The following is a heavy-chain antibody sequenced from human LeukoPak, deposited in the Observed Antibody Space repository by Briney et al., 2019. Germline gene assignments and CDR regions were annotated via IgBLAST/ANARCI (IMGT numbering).Heavy chain of an antibody. CDR3: ARQRITMVRGVNTDSYYFDY. CDR2: VYYTGTT. V-gene: IGHV4-39*07. J-gene: IGHJ4*02. D-gene: IGHD3-10*01. Sequence: PSETLSLTCTVSGGSISSSDYYWGWIRQPPGKGLEWIGSVYYTGTTDYNPSLRSRVTISIDTSKKQFSLKLTSVTAADTAVYYCARQRITMVRGVNTDSYYFDYWGQGTLVTVSS. CDR1: GGSISSSDYY.